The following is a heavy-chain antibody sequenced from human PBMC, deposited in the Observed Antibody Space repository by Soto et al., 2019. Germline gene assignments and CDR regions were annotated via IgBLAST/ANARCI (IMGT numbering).Heavy chain of an antibody. CDR2: ISSNGGST. V-gene: IGHV3-64*01. J-gene: IGHJ5*02. CDR1: GFTFISYA. D-gene: IGHD6-13*01. CDR3: ARDSSSSKYSSSWYEGWFDP. Sequence: GGFLRLSCAASGFTFISYAMHWVRQAPGKGLKYVSAISSNGGSTYYANSVKGRFTISRDNSKNTLYLQMGSLRAEDMAVYYCARDSSSSKYSSSWYEGWFDPWGQGTLVTVSS.